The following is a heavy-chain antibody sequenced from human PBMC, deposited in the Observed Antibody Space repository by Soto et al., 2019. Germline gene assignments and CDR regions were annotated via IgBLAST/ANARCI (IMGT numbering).Heavy chain of an antibody. V-gene: IGHV1-2*02. J-gene: IGHJ5*02. CDR1: GYTFSDYR. Sequence: QVELVQSGPEVKKPGASVKVSCKASGYTFSDYRIHWVRQVPGQGFEWMGWISPGGPVTNFSPRFHGRVTMTSDMSSSTVNLELSSLTSADTAVYYCVRDPWAAPGTGNWFDPWGQGTLVTVSS. CDR3: VRDPWAAPGTGNWFDP. CDR2: ISPGGPVT. D-gene: IGHD6-13*01.